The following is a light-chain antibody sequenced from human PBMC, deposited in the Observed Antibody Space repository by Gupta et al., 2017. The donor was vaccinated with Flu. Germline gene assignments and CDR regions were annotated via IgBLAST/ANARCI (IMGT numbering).Light chain of an antibody. CDR2: SAS. Sequence: DIQMTQSPSSVSASVGDTVTITCRASQGISRWLAWYQLKPGQAPKPLIYSASKVQGGVPTRFSGSGSGKDFTITISSRQPEDFANYLCQHEYRFPFTFGQGTQVENK. J-gene: IGKJ5*01. CDR3: QHEYRFPFT. CDR1: QGISRW. V-gene: IGKV1-12*01.